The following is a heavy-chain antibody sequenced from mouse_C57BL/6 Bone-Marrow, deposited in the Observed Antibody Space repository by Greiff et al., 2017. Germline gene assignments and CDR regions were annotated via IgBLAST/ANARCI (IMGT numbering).Heavy chain of an antibody. J-gene: IGHJ1*03. CDR2: IDPSDSET. CDR1: GYTFTSYW. CDR3: ERTRTKEVSDWYFAV. D-gene: IGHD1-1*01. Sequence: VQLQQPGAELVRPGSSVKLSCKASGYTFTSYWMHWVKQRPIQGLEWIGNIDPSDSETHYNQKFKDKATLTVDTSSSTAYMQLSSLTSVDSAVYSCERTRTKEVSDWYFAVWGTGTTVTVSA. V-gene: IGHV1-52*01.